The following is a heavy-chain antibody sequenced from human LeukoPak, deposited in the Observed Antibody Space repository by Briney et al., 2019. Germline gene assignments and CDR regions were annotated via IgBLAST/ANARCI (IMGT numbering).Heavy chain of an antibody. CDR3: ARNNRGLEWLSSGDFDY. CDR2: IYYSGST. J-gene: IGHJ4*02. V-gene: IGHV4-31*03. D-gene: IGHD3-3*01. CDR1: GGSISSGGYY. Sequence: PSQTLSLTCTVSGGSISSGGYYWSWIRQHPGKGLEWIGYIYYSGSTYYNPSLKSRVTISVDTSKNQFSLKLSSVTAADTAVYYCARNNRGLEWLSSGDFDYWGQGTLVTVSS.